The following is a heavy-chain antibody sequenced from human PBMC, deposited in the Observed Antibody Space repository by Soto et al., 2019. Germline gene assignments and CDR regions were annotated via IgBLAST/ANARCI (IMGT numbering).Heavy chain of an antibody. CDR2: IYSGGST. CDR3: ARDGIAAAGTWYFDL. D-gene: IGHD6-13*01. CDR1: GFTVSSNY. Sequence: PGGSLRLSCAASGFTVSSNYMSWVRQAPGKGLEWVSVIYSGGSTYYADSVKGRFTISRDNSKNTLYLQMNSLRAEDTAVYYCARDGIAAAGTWYFDLWGRGTLVTVSS. J-gene: IGHJ2*01. V-gene: IGHV3-53*01.